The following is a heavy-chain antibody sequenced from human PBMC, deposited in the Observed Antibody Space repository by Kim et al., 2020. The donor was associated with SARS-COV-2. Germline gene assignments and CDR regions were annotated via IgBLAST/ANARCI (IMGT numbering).Heavy chain of an antibody. D-gene: IGHD6-19*01. CDR1: GGSISSYY. J-gene: IGHJ6*02. CDR2: IYYSGST. V-gene: IGHV4-59*13. CDR3: ARGGMGYSSGWYLFYYGMDV. Sequence: SETLSLTCTVSGGSISSYYWSWIRQPPGKGLEWIGYIYYSGSTNYNPSLKSRVTISVDTSKNQFSLKLSSVTAADTAVYYCARGGMGYSSGWYLFYYGMDVWGQGTTVTVSS.